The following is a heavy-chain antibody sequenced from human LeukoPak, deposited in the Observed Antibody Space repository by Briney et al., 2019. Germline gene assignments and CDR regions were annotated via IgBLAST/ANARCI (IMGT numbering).Heavy chain of an antibody. CDR1: GFTSSTAW. V-gene: IGHV3-15*01. D-gene: IGHD2-8*01. CDR2: IKSKTDGGTT. Sequence: NPGGSLRLSCAASGFTSSTAWMSWVRQAPGKGLEWVGRIKSKTDGGTTDYAAPVKGRFTISRDDSKNTLYLQMNSLKTEDTAVYYCTTAEIVLMVYAIHSYWGQGTLVTVSS. J-gene: IGHJ4*02. CDR3: TTAEIVLMVYAIHSY.